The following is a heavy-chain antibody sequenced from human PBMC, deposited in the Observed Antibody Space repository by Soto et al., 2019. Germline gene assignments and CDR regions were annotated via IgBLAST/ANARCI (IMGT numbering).Heavy chain of an antibody. Sequence: SETLSLTCTVSGGSISSGDYYWSWIRQPPGKGLEWIGYIYYSGSTYYNPSLKSRVTISVDTSKNQFSLKLSSVTAADTAVYYCARVLYYDSSGYFGWFDYWGQGTLVTVSS. D-gene: IGHD3-22*01. CDR2: IYYSGST. J-gene: IGHJ4*02. CDR3: ARVLYYDSSGYFGWFDY. V-gene: IGHV4-30-4*01. CDR1: GGSISSGDYY.